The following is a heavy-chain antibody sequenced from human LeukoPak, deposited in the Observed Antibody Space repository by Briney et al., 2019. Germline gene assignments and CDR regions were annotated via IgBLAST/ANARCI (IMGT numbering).Heavy chain of an antibody. CDR1: GYTFTSYG. V-gene: IGHV1-18*01. CDR2: ISVYNGNT. D-gene: IGHD3-10*01. Sequence: VASVKVSCKASGYTFTSYGISWVRQAPGQGLEWMGWISVYNGNTNYAQKLQGRVTMTTDTSTSTAYMELRSLRSDDTAVYYCARGSGYYGSGSHDYWRQGTLVTVSS. J-gene: IGHJ4*02. CDR3: ARGSGYYGSGSHDY.